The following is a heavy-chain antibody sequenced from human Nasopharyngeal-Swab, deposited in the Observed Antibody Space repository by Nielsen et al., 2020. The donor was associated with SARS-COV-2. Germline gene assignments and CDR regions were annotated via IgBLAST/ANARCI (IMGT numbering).Heavy chain of an antibody. CDR2: IYHSGSA. V-gene: IGHV4-39*01. Sequence: SETLSLTCTASGGSISTSNYYWNWLRQPPGKGLEWIGSIYHSGSAYYNPSLKSRVTLSVDTSKDQFSLKLSPVTAADTAVYYCARVQYALGIDYWGQGILVTVSS. CDR3: ARVQYALGIDY. J-gene: IGHJ4*02. D-gene: IGHD3-10*01. CDR1: GGSISTSNYY.